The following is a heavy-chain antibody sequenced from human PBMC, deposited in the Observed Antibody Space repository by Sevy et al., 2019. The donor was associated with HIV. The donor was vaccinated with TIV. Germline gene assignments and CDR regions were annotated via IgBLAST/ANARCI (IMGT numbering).Heavy chain of an antibody. CDR1: GFTFRTHW. Sequence: GGSLRLSCAASGFTFRTHWMTWVRQAPGKGLEWVANINQDGSEKSYVDSVKGRFTISRDDAKNSLYLQMNSLRVEDTAVYYCAKHCSHYFDNSGYGEAFDIWGQGTRVTVSS. CDR3: AKHCSHYFDNSGYGEAFDI. CDR2: INQDGSEK. J-gene: IGHJ3*02. V-gene: IGHV3-7*01. D-gene: IGHD3-22*01.